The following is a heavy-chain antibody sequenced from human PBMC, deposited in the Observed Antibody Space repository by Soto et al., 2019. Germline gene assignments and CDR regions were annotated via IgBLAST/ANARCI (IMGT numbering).Heavy chain of an antibody. V-gene: IGHV3-23*01. CDR1: GFTFSSYA. Sequence: PGGSLRLSCAASGFTFSSYAMSWVRQTPGKGLEWVSAISGSGDITLYADSVRGRFTISRDNSKNTLYLQMSSLRAEDTAIYYCAKQHSSYNSGWSWRWGQGTLVTVSS. D-gene: IGHD6-19*01. J-gene: IGHJ4*02. CDR2: ISGSGDIT. CDR3: AKQHSSYNSGWSWR.